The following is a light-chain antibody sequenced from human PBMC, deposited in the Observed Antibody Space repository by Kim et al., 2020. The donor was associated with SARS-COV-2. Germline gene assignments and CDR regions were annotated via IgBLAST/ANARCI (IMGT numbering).Light chain of an antibody. CDR3: SSYAGTNNYV. CDR1: SSDVGNYKY. CDR2: EVN. J-gene: IGLJ1*01. V-gene: IGLV2-8*01. Sequence: GHAVTISCTGTSSDVGNYKYVSWYQQHPGKAPKFIIYEVNKRPSGVPDRFSGSKSGNTASLTVSGLQAEDEAHYYCSSYAGTNNYVFGTGTKVTVL.